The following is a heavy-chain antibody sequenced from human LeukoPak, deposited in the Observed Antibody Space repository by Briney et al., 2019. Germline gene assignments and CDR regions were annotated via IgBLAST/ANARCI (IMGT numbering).Heavy chain of an antibody. J-gene: IGHJ4*02. D-gene: IGHD6-19*01. CDR3: ARGTAVAGTGVNYFDY. V-gene: IGHV4-4*07. CDR1: GGSISSYY. Sequence: PSETLSLTCTVSGGSISSYYWSWIRQPAGKGLEWIGRIYTSGSSNYNPSLKSRVTMSVDTSKNQFSLKLSSLTAADTAVYYCARGTAVAGTGVNYFDYWGQGTLVTVSS. CDR2: IYTSGSS.